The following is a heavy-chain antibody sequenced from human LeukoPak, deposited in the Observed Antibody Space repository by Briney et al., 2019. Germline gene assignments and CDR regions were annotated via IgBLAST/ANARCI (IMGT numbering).Heavy chain of an antibody. V-gene: IGHV3-23*01. CDR3: AKGSSGYFADL. D-gene: IGHD3-22*01. CDR2: ISNDGGGT. CDR1: GFIFNNYG. J-gene: IGHJ5*02. Sequence: GGSLRLSCAASGFIFNNYGLIWVRQAPGKGLEWVSAISNDGGGTQYADFAKGRFTISRDNSKNTLFLQMSSLRAEDTALYFCAKGSSGYFADLWGQGTLVTVSS.